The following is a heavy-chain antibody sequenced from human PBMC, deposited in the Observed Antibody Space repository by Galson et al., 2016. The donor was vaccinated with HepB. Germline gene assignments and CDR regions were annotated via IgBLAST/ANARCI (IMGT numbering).Heavy chain of an antibody. V-gene: IGHV1-46*01. CDR2: INPNVGST. CDR1: GYTFTAYF. Sequence: SVKVSCKASGYTFTAYFIYWVRQAPGQGLEWMGFINPNVGSTTFAQKFQDRVTMTRDTSTSTVFMELSSPRSEDTAVYFCARGDLNYYYALDVWGQGTTVTVSS. CDR3: ARGDLNYYYALDV. J-gene: IGHJ6*02. D-gene: IGHD3-3*01.